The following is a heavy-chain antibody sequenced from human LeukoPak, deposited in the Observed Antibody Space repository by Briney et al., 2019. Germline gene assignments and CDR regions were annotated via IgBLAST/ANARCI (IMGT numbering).Heavy chain of an antibody. Sequence: KPGGSLRLSCAASGFTFSSYSMNWVRQAPGKGLEWVSSISSSSSYIYYADSVKGRFTISRDNAKNSLYLQMNSLRAEDTAVYYCARDTSYYGDYGYFDYWGQGTLATVSS. CDR3: ARDTSYYGDYGYFDY. J-gene: IGHJ4*02. D-gene: IGHD4-17*01. V-gene: IGHV3-21*01. CDR2: ISSSSSYI. CDR1: GFTFSSYS.